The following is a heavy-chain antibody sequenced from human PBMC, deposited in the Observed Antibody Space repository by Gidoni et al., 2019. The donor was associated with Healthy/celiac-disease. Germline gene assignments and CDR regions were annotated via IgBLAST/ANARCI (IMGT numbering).Heavy chain of an antibody. V-gene: IGHV1-69*06. CDR3: ARVRGHGNPDPVWWLLPPDY. CDR2: IIPIFGTA. Sequence: QVQLVPSGAEVKKPGSSVKVSCKASGGTFSSYALSWVRQAPGQGLEWMGGIIPIFGTANYAQKFQGRVTITADKSTSTAYMELSSLRSEDTAVYYCARVRGHGNPDPVWWLLPPDYWGQGTLVTVSS. D-gene: IGHD5-12*01. CDR1: GGTFSSYA. J-gene: IGHJ4*02.